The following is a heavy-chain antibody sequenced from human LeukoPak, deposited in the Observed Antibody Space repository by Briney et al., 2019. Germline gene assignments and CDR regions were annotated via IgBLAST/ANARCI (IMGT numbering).Heavy chain of an antibody. D-gene: IGHD6-19*01. J-gene: IGHJ4*02. CDR3: SRSHRSGLAVAGLGH. CDR1: GYIFGTYW. Sequence: GESLKISCQGSGYIFGTYWIGWVRQMPGEGLEWMGIIYPGDSDTRYSPSFQGQVTISADKSINTAYLRWSSLKASDTAMYYCSRSHRSGLAVAGLGHWGQGTLVTVSS. V-gene: IGHV5-51*01. CDR2: IYPGDSDT.